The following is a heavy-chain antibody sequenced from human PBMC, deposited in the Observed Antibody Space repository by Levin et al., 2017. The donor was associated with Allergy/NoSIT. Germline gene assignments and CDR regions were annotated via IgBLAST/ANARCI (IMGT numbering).Heavy chain of an antibody. J-gene: IGHJ4*02. CDR3: AKGYQPLDY. Sequence: PGGSLRLSCAASGFTFSSYAMSWVRQAPGKGLEWVSLISGNSGSTYYADSVKGRFTISRDNSKNTLYLQMNSLRAEDTAVYYCAKGYQPLDYWGQGTLVTVSS. D-gene: IGHD2-2*01. V-gene: IGHV3-23*01. CDR1: GFTFSSYA. CDR2: ISGNSGST.